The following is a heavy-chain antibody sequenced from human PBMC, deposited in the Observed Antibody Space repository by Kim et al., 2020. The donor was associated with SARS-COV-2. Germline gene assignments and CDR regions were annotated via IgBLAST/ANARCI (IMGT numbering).Heavy chain of an antibody. J-gene: IGHJ4*02. V-gene: IGHV4-31*02. D-gene: IGHD6-13*01. Sequence: STYYDPSLKNRVTISVDTSKNQFSLKLSSVTAADTAVYYCAREQDSSLDYWGQGTLVTVSS. CDR3: AREQDSSLDY. CDR2: ST.